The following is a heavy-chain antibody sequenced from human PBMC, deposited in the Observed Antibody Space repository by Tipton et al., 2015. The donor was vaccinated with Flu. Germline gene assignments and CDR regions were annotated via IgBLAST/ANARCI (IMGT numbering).Heavy chain of an antibody. CDR3: AREYSSSSGDAFDI. CDR1: GSTFSNYE. J-gene: IGHJ3*02. D-gene: IGHD6-6*01. CDR2: ISSSGSTM. V-gene: IGHV3-48*03. Sequence: SLRLSCAASGSTFSNYEMNWVRQAPGKGLEWISYISSSGSTMYYADSVKGRFTISRDNAKNSLYLQMNSLRVEDTAVFYCAREYSSSSGDAFDIWGQGTMVTVSS.